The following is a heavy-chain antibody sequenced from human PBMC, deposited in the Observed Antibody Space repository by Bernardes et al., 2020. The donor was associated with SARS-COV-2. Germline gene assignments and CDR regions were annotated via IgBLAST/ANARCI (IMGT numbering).Heavy chain of an antibody. J-gene: IGHJ4*02. CDR3: ARHRSSGWGTFYFDY. Sequence: SETLSLTCTVSGGSISSSSYYWGWIRQPPGKGLEWIASIYYSGSTYYNPSLKSRVTISVDTSKNQFSLKLTSVTAANTAVYYCARHRSSGWGTFYFDYWGQGTLVTVSS. D-gene: IGHD6-19*01. CDR2: IYYSGST. CDR1: GGSISSSSYY. V-gene: IGHV4-39*01.